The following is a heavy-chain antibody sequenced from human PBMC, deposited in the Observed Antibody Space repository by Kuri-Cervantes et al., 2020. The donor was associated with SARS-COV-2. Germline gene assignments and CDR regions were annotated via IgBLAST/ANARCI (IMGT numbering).Heavy chain of an antibody. CDR2: IRSKAYGGTT. J-gene: IGHJ4*02. D-gene: IGHD3-3*01. Sequence: LSLTCAASGFTFSSYAMHWVRQAPGKGLEWVGFIRSKAYGGTTEYAASVKGRFTISRDDSKSIAYLQMNSLKTEDTAVYYCTRSPRITIFGVVNRFDYWGQGTLVTVSS. CDR1: GFTFSSYA. V-gene: IGHV3-49*04. CDR3: TRSPRITIFGVVNRFDY.